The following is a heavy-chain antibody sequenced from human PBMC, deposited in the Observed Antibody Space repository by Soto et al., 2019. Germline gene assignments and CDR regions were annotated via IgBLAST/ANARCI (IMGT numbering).Heavy chain of an antibody. CDR1: GGSISSYY. CDR2: IYYSGST. Sequence: SETLSLTCSVSGGSISSYYWSWIRQPPGKGLEWIGYIYYSGSTNYNPSLKSRVTISVDTYKNQFSLKLSSVTAADTAVYYCARERSTYYDFWSGYYYFDYWGQGTLVTVSS. D-gene: IGHD3-3*01. J-gene: IGHJ4*02. CDR3: ARERSTYYDFWSGYYYFDY. V-gene: IGHV4-59*01.